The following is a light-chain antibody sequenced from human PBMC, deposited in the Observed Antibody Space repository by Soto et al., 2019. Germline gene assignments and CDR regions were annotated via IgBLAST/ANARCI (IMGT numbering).Light chain of an antibody. CDR1: QSVNSN. CDR3: QQYNNWPPYP. Sequence: EIVVTQSPATLSVSPGERATLSCRASQSVNSNLAWYQQKPGQAPRLLIYDASTRATGVPARFSGSGSGTEFTLTISSLQSEDFAVYYCQQYNNWPPYPFGQGTKLEIK. V-gene: IGKV3-15*01. CDR2: DAS. J-gene: IGKJ2*01.